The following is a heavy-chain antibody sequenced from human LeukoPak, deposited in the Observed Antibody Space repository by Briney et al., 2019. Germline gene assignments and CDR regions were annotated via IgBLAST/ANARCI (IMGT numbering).Heavy chain of an antibody. V-gene: IGHV3-23*01. CDR3: ARDSDYYDSSGYYHPYDY. Sequence: GGALRLSCAASGFTFSSYDMTWVRQAPGRGLEWVSSIRPSGDNTYYGDSVKGRFAISRDNSKNTLYLQMNSLRAEDTAVYYCARDSDYYDSSGYYHPYDYWGQGTLVTVSS. CDR2: IRPSGDNT. J-gene: IGHJ4*02. CDR1: GFTFSSYD. D-gene: IGHD3-22*01.